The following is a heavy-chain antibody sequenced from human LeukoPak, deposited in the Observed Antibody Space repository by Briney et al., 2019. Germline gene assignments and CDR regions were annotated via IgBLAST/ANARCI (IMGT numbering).Heavy chain of an antibody. CDR2: ISYDGTNK. J-gene: IGHJ4*02. CDR1: GFTFSSFS. CDR3: AKDISLH. V-gene: IGHV3-30-3*01. Sequence: GGSLRLSCAASGFTFSSFSMHWVRQAPGKGLERVAVISYDGTNKYYADSVKGRFTISRDNSKNTLYLQMNSLRPEDTAVYYCAKDISLHWGQGTLVTVSS.